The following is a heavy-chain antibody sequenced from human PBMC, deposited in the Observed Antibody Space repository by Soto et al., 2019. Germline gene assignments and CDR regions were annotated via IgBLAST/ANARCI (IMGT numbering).Heavy chain of an antibody. Sequence: ASVKVSCKASGYTFTGYYIHWVRQAPGQGLEWMGWINPNSGASKDAQKFQGRISMTRDTSISTVYMELSSLGSDDTAVYYCAGVMTTVTTGELDPWGQGTLVTVSS. J-gene: IGHJ5*02. V-gene: IGHV1-2*02. CDR3: AGVMTTVTTGELDP. D-gene: IGHD4-17*01. CDR2: INPNSGAS. CDR1: GYTFTGYY.